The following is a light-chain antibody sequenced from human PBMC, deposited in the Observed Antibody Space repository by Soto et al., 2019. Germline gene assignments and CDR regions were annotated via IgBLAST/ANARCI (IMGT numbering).Light chain of an antibody. CDR2: GAS. CDR1: QAVGYN. J-gene: IGKJ1*01. Sequence: EIVLTQSPGTLSLSPGERATLSCRASQAVGYNLAWYQHKPGQAPRLLIYGASSRATGIPDRFSGSGSGTEFTLTISRLEPEDFAVYYCQQYGSSSWTFGQGTKVDIK. V-gene: IGKV3-20*01. CDR3: QQYGSSSWT.